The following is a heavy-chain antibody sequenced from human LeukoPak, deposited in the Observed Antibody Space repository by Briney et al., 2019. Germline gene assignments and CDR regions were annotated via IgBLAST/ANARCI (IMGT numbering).Heavy chain of an antibody. CDR2: ISSDGTYI. J-gene: IGHJ4*02. D-gene: IGHD6-13*01. V-gene: IGHV3-21*01. Sequence: GGSLRLSCAVSGFTFNYYGMDWVRQAPGKGLEWVSSISSDGTYIYYADSVKGRFTISRDNAKNSLYLQMNSLRAEDTAVYYCARISSMWEQQLPDYWGQGTLVTVSS. CDR1: GFTFNYYG. CDR3: ARISSMWEQQLPDY.